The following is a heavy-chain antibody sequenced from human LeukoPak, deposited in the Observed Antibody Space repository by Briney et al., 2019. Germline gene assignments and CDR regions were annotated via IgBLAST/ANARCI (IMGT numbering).Heavy chain of an antibody. D-gene: IGHD3-9*01. Sequence: ASVKVSCKASGDTFTSYYMHWVRQAPGQGLEWMGIINPSGGSTSYAQKFQGRVTMTRDMSTSTVYMELSSLRSDDTAVYYCARDLDILTQPDYWGQGTLVTVSS. CDR2: INPSGGST. J-gene: IGHJ4*02. CDR1: GDTFTSYY. CDR3: ARDLDILTQPDY. V-gene: IGHV1-46*01.